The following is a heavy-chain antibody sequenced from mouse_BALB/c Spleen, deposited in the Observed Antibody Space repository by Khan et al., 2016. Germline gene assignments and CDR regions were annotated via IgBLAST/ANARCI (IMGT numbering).Heavy chain of an antibody. CDR1: GFNIKDTY. J-gene: IGHJ1*01. V-gene: IGHV14-3*02. CDR3: ATTATDWYFDV. Sequence: VQLQQSGAEVVKPGASVKLSCTSSGFNIKDTYMHWVNQRPEQGLEWIGRIDPENGNTKYDPKFQGKATITADTSSNTAYLPPSSLTSEDTAVYYCATTATDWYFDVWGAGTTVTVSS. D-gene: IGHD1-2*01. CDR2: IDPENGNT.